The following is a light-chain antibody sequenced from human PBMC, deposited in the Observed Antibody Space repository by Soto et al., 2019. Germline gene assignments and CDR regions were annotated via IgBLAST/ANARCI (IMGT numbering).Light chain of an antibody. V-gene: IGKV3-11*01. CDR1: QSVSKS. CDR3: QQGNNWPLFT. Sequence: EIVRTQSPGTLSVSPGERDTLSCRASQSVSKSLAWYQQKPGQAPRLLIYTTSNRATGIPARFSGSGSRTDFTLTISSLEPDDFAVYSCQQGNNWPLFTFGPGTKVDI. CDR2: TTS. J-gene: IGKJ3*01.